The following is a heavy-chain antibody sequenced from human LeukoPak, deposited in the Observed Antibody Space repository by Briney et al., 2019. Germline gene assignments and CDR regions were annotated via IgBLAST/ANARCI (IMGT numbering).Heavy chain of an antibody. CDR2: IKEDGSEK. CDR1: GFTLSSYW. D-gene: IGHD3-10*01. J-gene: IGHJ3*02. CDR3: ARDWVAGVPFDAFDI. Sequence: GGSLRLSCAASGFTLSSYWMSWVRQAPGKGLEWVANIKEDGSEKYYVNSVKGRFTISRDNAQNSVYLHMNSLTAEDTALYYCARDWVAGVPFDAFDIWGQGTMVSVSS. V-gene: IGHV3-7*03.